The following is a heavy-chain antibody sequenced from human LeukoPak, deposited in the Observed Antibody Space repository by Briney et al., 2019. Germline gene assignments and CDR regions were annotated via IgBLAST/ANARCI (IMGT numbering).Heavy chain of an antibody. CDR3: AKTRIRFLEWLPIDY. CDR1: GFTVSNWA. CDR2: ISWNSGSI. Sequence: GRSLRLSCAASGFTVSNWAIHWVRQAPGKGLEWVSGISWNSGSIGYADSVKGRFTISRDNAKNSLYLQMNSLRAEDTALYYCAKTRIRFLEWLPIDYWGQGTLVTVSS. D-gene: IGHD3-3*01. J-gene: IGHJ4*02. V-gene: IGHV3-9*01.